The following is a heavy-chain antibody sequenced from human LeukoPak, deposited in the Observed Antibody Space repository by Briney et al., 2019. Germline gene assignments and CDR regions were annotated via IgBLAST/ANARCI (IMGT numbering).Heavy chain of an antibody. Sequence: SETLSLTCTVSGGPISTYYWTWIRQPPGKGLEWIGFSHYSGNTNYNPSLKSRVTISVDTSTNQFSLKLTSVTAADTAIYYCARAPRGESDAASGFYGVDVWGQGTTVTASS. J-gene: IGHJ6*02. CDR2: SHYSGNT. V-gene: IGHV4-59*01. CDR1: GGPISTYY. CDR3: ARAPRGESDAASGFYGVDV. D-gene: IGHD3-22*01.